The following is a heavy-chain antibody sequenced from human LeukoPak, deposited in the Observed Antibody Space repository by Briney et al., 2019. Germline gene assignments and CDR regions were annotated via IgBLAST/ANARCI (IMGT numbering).Heavy chain of an antibody. J-gene: IGHJ5*02. Sequence: GASVKVSCKASEYTFTGYYMHWVRQAPGQGIEWMGWINPNSGGTNYAQKFQGRVTMTRDTSISTAYMELSRLRSDDTAVYYCARDRYSSTNGANWFDPWGQGTLVTVSS. D-gene: IGHD6-13*01. V-gene: IGHV1-2*02. CDR1: EYTFTGYY. CDR2: INPNSGGT. CDR3: ARDRYSSTNGANWFDP.